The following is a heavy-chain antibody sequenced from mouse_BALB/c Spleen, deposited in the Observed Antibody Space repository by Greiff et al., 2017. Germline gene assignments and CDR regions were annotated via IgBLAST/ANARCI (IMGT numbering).Heavy chain of an antibody. V-gene: IGHV2-9*02. CDR1: GFSLTSYG. J-gene: IGHJ3*01. Sequence: VKLMESGPGLVAPSQSLSITCTVSGFSLTSYGVHWVRQPPGKGLEWLGVIWAGGSTNYNSALMSRLSISKDNSKSQVFLKMNSLQTEDTAMYYCARDRDWDEAWFAYWGQGTLVTVSA. CDR3: ARDRDWDEAWFAY. D-gene: IGHD4-1*01. CDR2: IWAGGST.